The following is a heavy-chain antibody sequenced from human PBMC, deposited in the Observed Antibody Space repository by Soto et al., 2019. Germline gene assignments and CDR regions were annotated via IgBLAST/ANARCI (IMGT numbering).Heavy chain of an antibody. D-gene: IGHD5-18*01. J-gene: IGHJ6*02. CDR2: IIPIFGTA. CDR1: GGTFSGYA. CDR3: ARVSTAMVTNYYYYGMDV. Sequence: SVKVSCKASGGTFSGYAISWVRQAPGQGLEWMGGIIPIFGTANYAQKFQGRVTITADKSTSTAYMELSSLRSEDTAVYYCARVSTAMVTNYYYYGMDVWGQGTTVTVSS. V-gene: IGHV1-69*06.